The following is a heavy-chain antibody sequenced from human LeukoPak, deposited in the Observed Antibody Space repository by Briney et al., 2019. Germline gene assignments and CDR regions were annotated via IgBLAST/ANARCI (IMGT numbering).Heavy chain of an antibody. CDR1: GFRFSDFA. CDR2: IGGRGGST. J-gene: IGHJ5*02. V-gene: IGHV3-23*01. CDR3: GKEGGA. Sequence: GGSLRLSCAASGFRFSDFAMTWVRQAPGKGPEWVSAIGGRGGSTYYADSLGGRFTISRDNSKDMLYLQMNSLKVEDTATYYCGKEGGAWGQGAKVTVSS. D-gene: IGHD3-16*01.